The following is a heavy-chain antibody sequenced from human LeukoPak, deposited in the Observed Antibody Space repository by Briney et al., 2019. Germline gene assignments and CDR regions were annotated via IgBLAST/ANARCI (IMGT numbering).Heavy chain of an antibody. V-gene: IGHV4-34*01. CDR3: ARSGAGYYYMDV. CDR1: GGSFSGYY. D-gene: IGHD1-26*01. J-gene: IGHJ6*03. Sequence: PSETLSLTCAVYGGSFSGYYWSWIRQPPGKGLEWIGEINHSGSTNYNPSLKSRVTISVDTSKNQFSLKLSSVTAADTAVYYCARSGAGYYYMDVWGKGTTVTVSS. CDR2: INHSGST.